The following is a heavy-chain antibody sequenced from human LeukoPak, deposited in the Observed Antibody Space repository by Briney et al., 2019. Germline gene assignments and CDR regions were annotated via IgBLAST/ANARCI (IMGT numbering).Heavy chain of an antibody. CDR3: AREVIGYYYDSSVDRPRFDP. CDR2: ISDYNGNT. V-gene: IGHV1-18*01. Sequence: SSVKVSFKASGYTFTSYGISWVRQAPGQGLEWMGWISDYNGNTNYAQKLQGRVTMTTDTSTSTAYMELRSLRSDDTAVYYCAREVIGYYYDSSVDRPRFDPWGQGTLVTVSS. D-gene: IGHD3-22*01. J-gene: IGHJ5*02. CDR1: GYTFTSYG.